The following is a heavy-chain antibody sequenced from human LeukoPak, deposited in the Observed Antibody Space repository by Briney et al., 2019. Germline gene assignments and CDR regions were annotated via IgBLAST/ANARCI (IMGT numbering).Heavy chain of an antibody. Sequence: GGSLRLSCGASGFPFSHFAMTWVRQAPGKGLEWVSAISGSGGSTYYADSVKGRFTISRDNSKNTLYLQMNSLRAEDTAVYYCAKAERYDSSGYYYVRNNWFDPWGQGTLVTVSS. V-gene: IGHV3-23*01. CDR2: ISGSGGST. CDR1: GFPFSHFA. J-gene: IGHJ5*02. D-gene: IGHD3-22*01. CDR3: AKAERYDSSGYYYVRNNWFDP.